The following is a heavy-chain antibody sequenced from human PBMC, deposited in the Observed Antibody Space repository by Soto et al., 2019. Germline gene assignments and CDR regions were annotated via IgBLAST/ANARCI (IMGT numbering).Heavy chain of an antibody. D-gene: IGHD3-16*01. CDR3: AKDRRAGGSSAFYFDF. J-gene: IGHJ5*01. CDR1: GFRFSSYA. V-gene: IGHV3-23*01. CDR2: ISATGGGT. Sequence: GSLRLSCAASGFRFSSYAMSWVRQAPGQGLAWVSLISATGGGTYYADSVKGRFTISRDNSDNTLYLQVHSLRAEDTAVYYCAKDRRAGGSSAFYFDFWGQGAQVTVSS.